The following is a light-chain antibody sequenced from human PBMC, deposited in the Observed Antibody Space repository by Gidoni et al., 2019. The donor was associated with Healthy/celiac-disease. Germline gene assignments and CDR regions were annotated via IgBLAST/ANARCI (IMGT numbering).Light chain of an antibody. CDR3: QKFPGS. CDR1: QGISNY. CDR2: AAS. J-gene: IGKJ2*04. V-gene: IGKV1-27*01. Sequence: DIQMTQSPSSLSASVGDRVTITCRASQGISNYLAWYQQKPGKVPKLLIYAASTLQSGVPSRFSGSGSGTDFTLTISSLQPEDVATYYYQKFPGSLGQGTKLEIK.